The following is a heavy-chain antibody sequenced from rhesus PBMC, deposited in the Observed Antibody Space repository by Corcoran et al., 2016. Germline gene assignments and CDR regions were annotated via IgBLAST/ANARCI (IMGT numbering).Heavy chain of an antibody. CDR3: ARDLVEYSGSYYLRRYFDY. J-gene: IGHJ4*01. CDR2: IYGRGGGT. V-gene: IGHV4-106*01. D-gene: IGHD3-16*01. CDR1: GGSISDDYY. Sequence: QVQLQESGPGLVKPSETLSLTCAVSGGSISDDYYWSWIRQPPGMGLEWIGYIYGRGGGTNYHPSLKNRVTISIDTSKNQFSLKLSSVTAADTVVYYCARDLVEYSGSYYLRRYFDYWGQGVLVTVSS.